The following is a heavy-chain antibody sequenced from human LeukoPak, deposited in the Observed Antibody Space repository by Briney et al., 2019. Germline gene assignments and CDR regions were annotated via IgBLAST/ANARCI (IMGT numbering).Heavy chain of an antibody. CDR3: AGGPIGYCSSASCRFDY. CDR2: IYYSGRT. J-gene: IGHJ4*02. V-gene: IGHV4-59*08. CDR1: GGSISSYY. Sequence: PSETLSLTCTVSGGSISSYYWTWIRQPPGKGLEWIGYIYYSGRTNYNPSLKSRVTISVDTSKNEFSLKLSSVTAADTAVYYCAGGPIGYCSSASCRFDYWGQGHLVTVSS. D-gene: IGHD2-2*03.